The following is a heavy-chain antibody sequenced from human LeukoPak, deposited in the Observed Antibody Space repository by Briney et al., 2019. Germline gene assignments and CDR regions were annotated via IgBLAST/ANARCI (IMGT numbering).Heavy chain of an antibody. CDR2: INHSGST. CDR1: GGSISSSSYY. V-gene: IGHV4-39*07. D-gene: IGHD5-24*01. CDR3: ARGNYWPWDY. Sequence: PSETLSLTCTVSGGSISSSSYYWGWIRQPPGKGLEWIGEINHSGSTNYNPSLKSRVAISVDTSKNQFSLKLSSVTAADTAVYYCARGNYWPWDYWGQGTLVTVSS. J-gene: IGHJ4*02.